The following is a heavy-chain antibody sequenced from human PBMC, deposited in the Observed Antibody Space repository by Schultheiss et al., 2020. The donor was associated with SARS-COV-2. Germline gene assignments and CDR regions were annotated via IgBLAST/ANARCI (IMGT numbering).Heavy chain of an antibody. V-gene: IGHV4-4*02. J-gene: IGHJ6*02. CDR2: IYHSGST. D-gene: IGHD2-2*01. Sequence: SETLSLTCTVSGGSISSSNWWSWVRQPPGKGLEWIGEIYHSGSTNYNPSLKSRVTISVDKSKNQFSLKLSSVTAADTAVYYCASGRIVVVPAATNIYYYYGMDVWGQGTTVTVSS. CDR1: GGSISSSNW. CDR3: ASGRIVVVPAATNIYYYYGMDV.